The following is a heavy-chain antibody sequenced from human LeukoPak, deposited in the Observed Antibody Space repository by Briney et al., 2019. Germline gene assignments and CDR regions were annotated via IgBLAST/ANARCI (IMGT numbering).Heavy chain of an antibody. V-gene: IGHV3-43*02. J-gene: IGHJ4*02. CDR2: IDGDGVNI. CDR3: AKDILGTGWSPFDS. CDR1: GFTFDDFA. Sequence: PGGSLRLSCAASGFTFDDFAMHWVRQTPEKGLEWVSFIDGDGVNIYYADSVKGRFTISRDNSKNSLYLQMDSVRTEDTALYYCAKDILGTGWSPFDSWGQGTLVTVSS. D-gene: IGHD6-19*01.